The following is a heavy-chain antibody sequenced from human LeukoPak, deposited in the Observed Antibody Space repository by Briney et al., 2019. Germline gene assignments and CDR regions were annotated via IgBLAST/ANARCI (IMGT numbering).Heavy chain of an antibody. V-gene: IGHV3-30*02. D-gene: IGHD1-26*01. CDR2: IRYDGSNK. Sequence: PGGSLRLSCAASGFTFSSYGMHWVRQAPGKGLEWVAFIRYDGSNKYYADSVKGRFTISGDNSKNTLYLQMNSLRAEGTAVYYCAKDRGIVGATTGFDYWGQGTLVTVSS. CDR1: GFTFSSYG. CDR3: AKDRGIVGATTGFDY. J-gene: IGHJ4*02.